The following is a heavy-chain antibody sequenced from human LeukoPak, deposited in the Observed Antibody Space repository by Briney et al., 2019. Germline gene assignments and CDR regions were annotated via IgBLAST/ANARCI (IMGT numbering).Heavy chain of an antibody. J-gene: IGHJ4*02. CDR1: GFTFSSYA. Sequence: GGSLRLSCAASGFTFSSYAMSWVRQAPGKGLEWVSAISGSGGSTYYADSVKGRFTISRDNSKNTLYLQMNSLRAEDTAVYCCATGGDPYSSGWYYWGQGTLVTVSS. CDR2: ISGSGGST. D-gene: IGHD6-19*01. V-gene: IGHV3-23*01. CDR3: ATGGDPYSSGWYY.